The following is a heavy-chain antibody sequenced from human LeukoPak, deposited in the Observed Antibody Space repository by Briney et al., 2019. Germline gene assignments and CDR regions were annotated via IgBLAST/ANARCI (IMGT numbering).Heavy chain of an antibody. CDR3: AKDYSGSYYAFDY. D-gene: IGHD1-26*01. CDR1: GFTFSSYA. Sequence: GGSLRLSCAAFGFTFSSYAMSWVRQAPGKGLEWVSAISGSGGSTYYADSVKGRFTISRDNSKNTLYLQMNSLRAEDTAVYYCAKDYSGSYYAFDYWGQGTLVTVSS. CDR2: ISGSGGST. J-gene: IGHJ4*02. V-gene: IGHV3-23*01.